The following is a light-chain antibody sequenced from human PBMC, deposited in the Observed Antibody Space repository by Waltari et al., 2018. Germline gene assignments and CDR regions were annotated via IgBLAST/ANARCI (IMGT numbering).Light chain of an antibody. J-gene: IGLJ1*01. CDR2: SDS. Sequence: SYVLTQPPSVSVAPGESARITCGGNNIGTKSGHWYQQKPGQAPVLVIYSDSDRPSGTPERFSGANSGNTATLTISRVEAGDEAYYYCQVWEISRDHYVFGSGTEVTVL. V-gene: IGLV3-21*01. CDR1: NIGTKS. CDR3: QVWEISRDHYV.